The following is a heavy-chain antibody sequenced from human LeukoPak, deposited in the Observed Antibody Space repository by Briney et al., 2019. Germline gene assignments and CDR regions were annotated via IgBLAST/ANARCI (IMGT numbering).Heavy chain of an antibody. Sequence: PGGSLRLSCAASGFTFSSYAMSWVRQAPEKGLEWVSAISGSGGSTYYADSVKGRFTISRDNSKNTLYLQMNSLRAEDTAVYYCAKDPAIEAAAETKTYNWFDPWGQGTLVTVSS. CDR2: ISGSGGST. D-gene: IGHD6-13*01. CDR3: AKDPAIEAAAETKTYNWFDP. CDR1: GFTFSSYA. J-gene: IGHJ5*02. V-gene: IGHV3-23*01.